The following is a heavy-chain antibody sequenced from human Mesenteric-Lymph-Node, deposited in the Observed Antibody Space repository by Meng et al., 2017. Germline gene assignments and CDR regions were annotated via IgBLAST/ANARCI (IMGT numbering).Heavy chain of an antibody. D-gene: IGHD4-17*01. J-gene: IGHJ5*02. V-gene: IGHV4-31*03. CDR1: GGSISSGGYY. CDR2: IYYSGST. Sequence: HVQVQEPVPGLVKPSQPLSLTCTVSGGSISSGGYYWSWFRQHPGKGLEWIGYIYYSGSTYYNPSLKSRVTISVDTSKNQFSLKLTSVTAADTAVYFCARTNYGDYNWFDPWGQGTLVTVSS. CDR3: ARTNYGDYNWFDP.